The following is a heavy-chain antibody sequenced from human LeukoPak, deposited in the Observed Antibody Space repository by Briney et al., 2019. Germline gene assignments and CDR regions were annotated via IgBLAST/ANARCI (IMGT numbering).Heavy chain of an antibody. D-gene: IGHD6-13*01. V-gene: IGHV1-18*01. Sequence: ASVKVSFKTSGYTFTNYGISWVRQAPGLGLEWMGWISAYNGNTNYAQKVQGRVTMTRDTSTSTVYMELSSLRSEDTAVYYCARDGGEVIIAAAAHNWFDPWGQGTLVTVSS. CDR3: ARDGGEVIIAAAAHNWFDP. J-gene: IGHJ5*02. CDR2: ISAYNGNT. CDR1: GYTFTNYG.